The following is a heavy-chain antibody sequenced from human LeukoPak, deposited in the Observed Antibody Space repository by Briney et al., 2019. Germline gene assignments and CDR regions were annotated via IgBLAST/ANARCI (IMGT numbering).Heavy chain of an antibody. Sequence: GGSLRLSCAASGFTFSSYWMSWVRQAPGKGLEWVANIKQDGSEKYYVDSVKSRFTISRDNAKNSLYLQMNSLRAEDTAVYYCARVSSGWYLDYWGQGTLVTVSS. CDR2: IKQDGSEK. D-gene: IGHD6-19*01. J-gene: IGHJ4*02. CDR3: ARVSSGWYLDY. V-gene: IGHV3-7*01. CDR1: GFTFSSYW.